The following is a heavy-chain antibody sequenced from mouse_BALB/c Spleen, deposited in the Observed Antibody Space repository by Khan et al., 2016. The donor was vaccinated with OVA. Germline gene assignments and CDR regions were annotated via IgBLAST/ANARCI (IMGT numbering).Heavy chain of an antibody. CDR1: GFSLTSYG. CDR3: ARGDGYYEDAMDY. D-gene: IGHD2-3*01. J-gene: IGHJ4*01. Sequence: VQLQESGPGLVAPSQSLSITCTVSGFSLTSYGLHWVRHPPGKGLEWLGVIWAGGSTNYNSALMSRLSISKDNSQSQVFLKMNSLQTDDTAMYYCARGDGYYEDAMDYWGQGTSVTVSS. CDR2: IWAGGST. V-gene: IGHV2-9*02.